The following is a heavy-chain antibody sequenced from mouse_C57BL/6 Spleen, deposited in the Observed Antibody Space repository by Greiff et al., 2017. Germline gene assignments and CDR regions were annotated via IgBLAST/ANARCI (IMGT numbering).Heavy chain of an antibody. J-gene: IGHJ4*01. CDR1: GFNIKDTY. CDR2: IDPANGNT. D-gene: IGHD1-1*01. CDR3: ASDYGRRGYAMDY. V-gene: IGHV14-3*01. Sequence: VQLQQSVAELVRPGASVKLSCTASGFNIKDTYMHWVKQRPEQGLEWIGRIDPANGNTKYAPKFQGKATITADTSSNTAYLQLSSLTSEDTAIYYCASDYGRRGYAMDYRGQGTSVTVSS.